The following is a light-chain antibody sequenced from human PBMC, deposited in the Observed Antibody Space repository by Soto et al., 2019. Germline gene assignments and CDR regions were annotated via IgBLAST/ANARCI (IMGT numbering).Light chain of an antibody. J-gene: IGKJ1*01. Sequence: EIVLTQSPGTQSLSPGERATLSCRASQTISNSYSAWYQQKPGQAPRLLIYGASTRATGIPERFSGSGSGIDFTLTISRLEPGDFAVYYCQVYGDSSPTFGQGTKVEIK. V-gene: IGKV3-20*01. CDR3: QVYGDSSPT. CDR1: QTISNSY. CDR2: GAS.